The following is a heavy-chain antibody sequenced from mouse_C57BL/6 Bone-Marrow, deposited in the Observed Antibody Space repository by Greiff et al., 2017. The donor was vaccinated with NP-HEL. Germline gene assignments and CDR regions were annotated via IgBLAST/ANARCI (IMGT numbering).Heavy chain of an antibody. D-gene: IGHD1-1*01. Sequence: EVQVVESGPGLVKPSQSLSLTCSVTGYSITSGYYWNWIRQFPGNKLEWMGYISYDGSNNYNPSLKNRISITRDTSKNQFFLKLNSVTTEDTATYYCARDRRYGSSYEWYFDVWGTGTTVTVSS. CDR1: GYSITSGYY. J-gene: IGHJ1*03. V-gene: IGHV3-6*01. CDR2: ISYDGSN. CDR3: ARDRRYGSSYEWYFDV.